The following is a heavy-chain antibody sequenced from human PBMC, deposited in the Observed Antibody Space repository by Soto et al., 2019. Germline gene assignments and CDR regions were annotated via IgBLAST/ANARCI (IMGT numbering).Heavy chain of an antibody. CDR3: ANDGGYGSGSYYSDD. CDR2: TSSSGGST. V-gene: IGHV3-23*01. Sequence: EVQLLESGGGLVQPGGSLRLSCAASGFTFSSYAMSWVRQAPGKGLEWVSTTSSSGGSTYYADSVKGRFTISRDNSKNTFNLQMNSLSAEDMAVYYCANDGGYGSGSYYSDDWGQGTMVTVSS. CDR1: GFTFSSYA. J-gene: IGHJ4*02. D-gene: IGHD3-10*01.